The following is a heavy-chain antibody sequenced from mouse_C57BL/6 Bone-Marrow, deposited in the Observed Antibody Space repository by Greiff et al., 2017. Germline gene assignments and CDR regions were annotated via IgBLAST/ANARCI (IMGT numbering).Heavy chain of an antibody. CDR2: ISDGGSYS. J-gene: IGHJ2*01. CDR3: ARDDDYYCDD. D-gene: IGHD2-4*01. CDR1: GFTFSSYA. Sequence: EVQLVESGGGLVKPGGSLKLSCAASGFTFSSYAMSWVRQTPEKRLEWVATISDGGSYSYYPDNVKGRFTISRDNAKNNLYLQMSHLKSEDTAMYYCARDDDYYCDDWGQGTTLTVSS. V-gene: IGHV5-4*01.